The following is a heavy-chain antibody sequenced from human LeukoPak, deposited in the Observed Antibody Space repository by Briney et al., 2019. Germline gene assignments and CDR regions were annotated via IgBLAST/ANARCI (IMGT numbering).Heavy chain of an antibody. CDR3: ARGLVEYQYAAGNFFRWARPHGYGLDV. Sequence: PSETLSRNCAVYGVSFSDYYWSWIRRPPGHGLEWIVELNHSGSTNYNPSLKSRVTISVDTSENQFSLKLSSVTAADTALYYCARGLVEYQYAAGNFFRWARPHGYGLDVWGQGTTVTVSS. CDR1: GVSFSDYY. CDR2: LNHSGST. J-gene: IGHJ6*02. D-gene: IGHD2-8*02. V-gene: IGHV4-34*01.